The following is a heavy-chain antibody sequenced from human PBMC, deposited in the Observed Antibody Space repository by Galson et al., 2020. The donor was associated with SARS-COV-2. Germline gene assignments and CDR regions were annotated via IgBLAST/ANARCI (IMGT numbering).Heavy chain of an antibody. CDR2: IYYSGNI. CDR3: ARIRVATIRDYHDYGMDV. J-gene: IGHJ6*02. CDR1: GGSISSGGYY. D-gene: IGHD5-12*01. Sequence: SETLSLTCTVSGGSISSGGYYWSWIRQHPGKGLEWIGHIYYSGNIYYNPSPKSRVAISVDTSKNQVSLKLSSVTAADTAVYYCARIRVATIRDYHDYGMDVWGQGTTVTVSS. V-gene: IGHV4-31*03.